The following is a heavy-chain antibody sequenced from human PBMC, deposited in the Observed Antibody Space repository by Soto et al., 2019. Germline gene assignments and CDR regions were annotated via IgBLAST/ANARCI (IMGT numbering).Heavy chain of an antibody. CDR2: ISYDGSNK. V-gene: IGHV3-30*18. Sequence: QVQLVESGGGVVQPGRSLRLSCGASGCTFSSYGMHWVRQAPGKGLEWVAVISYDGSNKYYADSVKGRFTISRDNSKNTLYLQMNSLRAEDTAVYYCAKDYRQWLVRRYFDYWGQGTLVTVSS. J-gene: IGHJ4*02. D-gene: IGHD6-19*01. CDR3: AKDYRQWLVRRYFDY. CDR1: GCTFSSYG.